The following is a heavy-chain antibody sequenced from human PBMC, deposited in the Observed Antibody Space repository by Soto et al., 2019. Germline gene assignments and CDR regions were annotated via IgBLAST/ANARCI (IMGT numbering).Heavy chain of an antibody. Sequence: EVQLLESGGGLVQPGGSLRLSCAASGFTFSSYAMSWVRQAPGKGLEWVSAISGSGGSTYYADSVKGRFTISRDNSKNTLYLQMNSLRAEDTAVYYCAKGGYCSSTSCSIAIYYYGMDVWGQGTTVTVSS. V-gene: IGHV3-23*01. D-gene: IGHD2-2*01. J-gene: IGHJ6*02. CDR3: AKGGYCSSTSCSIAIYYYGMDV. CDR1: GFTFSSYA. CDR2: ISGSGGST.